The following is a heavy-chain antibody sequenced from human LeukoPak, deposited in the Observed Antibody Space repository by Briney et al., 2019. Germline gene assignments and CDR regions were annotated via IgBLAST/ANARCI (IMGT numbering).Heavy chain of an antibody. CDR1: AESFSGYY. V-gene: IGHV4-34*01. D-gene: IGHD3-22*01. Sequence: PSENLSLTCAIYAESFSGYYWNWIRQTPVKRLHWIGEISHSGDTNYNLSLMSRVTISEDTSKNQFSLTLRYMTAADTAVYYCARTLDTSGYFRNFDYWGQGSLVTVSA. J-gene: IGHJ4*02. CDR3: ARTLDTSGYFRNFDY. CDR2: ISHSGDT.